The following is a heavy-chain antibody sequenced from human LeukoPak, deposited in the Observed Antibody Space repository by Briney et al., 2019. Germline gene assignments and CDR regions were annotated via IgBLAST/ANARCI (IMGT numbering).Heavy chain of an antibody. J-gene: IGHJ4*02. CDR3: ARDRSIAVAEGY. CDR2: IKQDGSEK. V-gene: IGHV3-7*01. D-gene: IGHD6-19*01. CDR1: GFTFSSYG. Sequence: GGSLRLSCAASGFTFSSYGMSWVRQAPGKGLEWVANIKQDGSEKYYVDSVKGRFTISRDNAKNSLYLQMNSLRAEDTAVYYCARDRSIAVAEGYWGQGTLVTVSS.